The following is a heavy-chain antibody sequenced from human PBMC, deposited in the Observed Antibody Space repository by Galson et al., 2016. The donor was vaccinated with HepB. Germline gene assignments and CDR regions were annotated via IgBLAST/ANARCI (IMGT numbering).Heavy chain of an antibody. CDR1: GYTFSSYY. J-gene: IGHJ5*02. V-gene: IGHV1-46*01. D-gene: IGHD3-10*01. CDR3: ARVGPITLVRGINNWFDP. CDR2: INPSGGSP. Sequence: SVKVSCKASGYTFSSYYMHWVRQAPGQGLEWMGLINPSGGSPTYAQRFQGRLTMTRDTSTGTVYMELTSLRYEDTAVYYCARVGPITLVRGINNWFDPWGQGTLVTVSS.